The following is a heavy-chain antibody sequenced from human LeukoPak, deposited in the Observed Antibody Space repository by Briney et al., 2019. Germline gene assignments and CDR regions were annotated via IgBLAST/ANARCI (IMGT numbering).Heavy chain of an antibody. CDR3: ARGSDSSGYYIFDY. D-gene: IGHD3-22*01. Sequence: SETLSLTCTVSGGSISSYYWSWIRQPPGKGLEWIGYIYYSGSTNYNPSLKSRVTISVDTPKNQFSLKLSSVTAADTAVYYCARGSDSSGYYIFDYWGQGTLVTVSS. V-gene: IGHV4-59*01. J-gene: IGHJ4*02. CDR2: IYYSGST. CDR1: GGSISSYY.